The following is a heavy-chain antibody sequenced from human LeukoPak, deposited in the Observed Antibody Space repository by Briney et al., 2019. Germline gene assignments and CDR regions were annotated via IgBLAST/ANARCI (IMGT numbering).Heavy chain of an antibody. D-gene: IGHD6-19*01. CDR2: INHSGST. J-gene: IGHJ5*02. CDR3: ARRIAVAGTISWFDP. CDR1: GGSFSGYY. V-gene: IGHV4-34*01. Sequence: SETLSLTCAVYGGSFSGYYWSWIRQPPGKGLEWIGEINHSGSTNYNPSLKSRVTISVDTSKNQFSLKLSSVTAAATAVYYCARRIAVAGTISWFDPWGQGTLVTVSS.